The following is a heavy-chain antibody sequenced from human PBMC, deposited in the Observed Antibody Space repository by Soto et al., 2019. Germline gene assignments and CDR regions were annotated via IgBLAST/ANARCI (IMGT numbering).Heavy chain of an antibody. Sequence: GGSLRLSCAASGFTFSSYSMNWVRQAPGKGLEWVSYISSSSSTIYYADSVKGRFTISRDNAKNSLYLQMNSLRDEDTAVYYCAKDPPSSNYDSSGYYPEYFQHWGQGTLVTVSS. D-gene: IGHD3-22*01. J-gene: IGHJ1*01. CDR2: ISSSSSTI. V-gene: IGHV3-48*02. CDR3: AKDPPSSNYDSSGYYPEYFQH. CDR1: GFTFSSYS.